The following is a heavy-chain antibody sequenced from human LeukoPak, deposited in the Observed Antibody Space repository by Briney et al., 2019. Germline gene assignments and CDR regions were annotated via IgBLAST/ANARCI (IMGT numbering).Heavy chain of an antibody. V-gene: IGHV4-61*02. CDR2: IYTSGST. CDR3: ARGHDYTNNWFDP. J-gene: IGHJ5*02. D-gene: IGHD4-11*01. Sequence: SETLSLTCTVSGGSISSGSYYWRWIRQPAGKGLEWIGRIYTSGSTNYNPSLKSRVTISVDTSKNQFSLKLSSVTAADTAVYYCARGHDYTNNWFDPWGQGTLVTVSS. CDR1: GGSISSGSYY.